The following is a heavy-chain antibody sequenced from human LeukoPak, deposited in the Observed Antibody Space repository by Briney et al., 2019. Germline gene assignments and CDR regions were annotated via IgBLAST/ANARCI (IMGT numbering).Heavy chain of an antibody. CDR3: ARGGGSKFRGYYYMDV. V-gene: IGHV1-2*02. J-gene: IGHJ6*03. CDR2: INPNSGGT. Sequence: ASVKVSCKASGYTFTGYYMHWVRQAPGQGLEWMGWINPNSGGTNYAQKFQGRVTMTRDTSTSTAYMELSRLRSDDTAVYYCARGGGSKFRGYYYMDVWGKGTTVTVSS. CDR1: GYTFTGYY. D-gene: IGHD3-10*01.